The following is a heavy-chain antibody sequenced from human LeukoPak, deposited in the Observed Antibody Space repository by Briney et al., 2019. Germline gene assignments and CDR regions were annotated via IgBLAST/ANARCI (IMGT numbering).Heavy chain of an antibody. CDR2: IDWDDDK. D-gene: IGHD2-15*01. J-gene: IGHJ5*02. CDR3: ARVDVAAKFDP. CDR1: WISLSTSGMC. Sequence: SGPALVKLKQTLTLKCTFSWISLSTSGMCVSWIRQPPGKALEWLARIDWDDDKYYSTSLNTRLTISKDTSKNQVVLTMTNMDPVDTATYYCARVDVAAKFDPWGQGTLVTVSS. V-gene: IGHV2-70*11.